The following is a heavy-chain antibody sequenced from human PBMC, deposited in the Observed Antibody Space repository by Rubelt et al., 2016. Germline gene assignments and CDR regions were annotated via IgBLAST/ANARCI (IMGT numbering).Heavy chain of an antibody. CDR2: INHSGST. D-gene: IGHD6-6*01. Sequence: GLLKPSETLSLTCAVYGGSFSGYYWSWIRQPPGKGLEWIGEINHSGSTNYNPSLKSRVTISVDKSKNQFSLKLSSVTAADTAVYYCARHLPPSIAARYPGGGPLDYWGQGTLVTVSS. CDR3: ARHLPPSIAARYPGGGPLDY. CDR1: GGSFSGYY. J-gene: IGHJ4*02. V-gene: IGHV4-34*01.